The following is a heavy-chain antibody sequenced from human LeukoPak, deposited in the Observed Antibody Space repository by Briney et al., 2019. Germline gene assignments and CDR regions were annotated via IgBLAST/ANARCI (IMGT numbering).Heavy chain of an antibody. CDR1: GFTFISYA. CDR3: ARGMITCGGVIVRVLDV. V-gene: IGHV3-23*01. D-gene: IGHD3-16*02. Sequence: GGSLRLSCAASGFTFISYAMSWVRQAPGKGQEWVSAISGSGGSTYYADSVKGRFTISRDNSKNTLYLQMNSLRAEGTAVYYCARGMITCGGVIVRVLDVWGKGTTVTVSS. J-gene: IGHJ6*04. CDR2: ISGSGGST.